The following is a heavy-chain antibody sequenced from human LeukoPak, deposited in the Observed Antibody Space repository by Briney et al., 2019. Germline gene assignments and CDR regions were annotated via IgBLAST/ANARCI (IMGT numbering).Heavy chain of an antibody. CDR2: IYHNGGA. J-gene: IGHJ5*02. CDR3: ARRPRWLAPNWTWTQWLGNFLHP. V-gene: IGHV4-38-2*01. Sequence: SETLSLTCAVSGYSINNGYQWAWIRQSPGRGLEWIGSIYHNGGAHYNPSLRSRVVISVDTSNNQFSLRLSSVTVADTAVYYCARRPRWLAPNWTWTQWLGNFLHPWGRGTLVTVSS. CDR1: GYSINNGYQ. D-gene: IGHD6-19*01.